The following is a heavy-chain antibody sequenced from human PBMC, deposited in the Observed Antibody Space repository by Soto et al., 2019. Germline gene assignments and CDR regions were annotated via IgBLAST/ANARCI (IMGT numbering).Heavy chain of an antibody. CDR3: ARDPPGHDGALDY. CDR1: GFPVSDNH. CDR2: IYITDSK. Sequence: EVRLVESGGGLVQPGGSLRLSCAASGFPVSDNHMNWVRQAPGKGLEWVSVIYITDSKYYADSVKDRFTISRDKSQNTLYLQMNSLRAEDTAVYYCARDPPGHDGALDYWGQGTLVTVSS. J-gene: IGHJ4*02. V-gene: IGHV3-66*01. D-gene: IGHD4-17*01.